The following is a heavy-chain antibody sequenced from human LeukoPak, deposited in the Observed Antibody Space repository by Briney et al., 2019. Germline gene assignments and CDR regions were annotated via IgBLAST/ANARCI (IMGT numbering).Heavy chain of an antibody. J-gene: IGHJ4*02. D-gene: IGHD5-24*01. V-gene: IGHV5-10-1*01. CDR1: GYSFTSYW. CDR2: IDPSDSYT. CDR3: ARRKDGNFDY. Sequence: GESLKISCKGSGYSFTSYWISWVRQMPGKGLEWMGRIDPSDSYTNYSPSFQGHVTISADKSISTAYLQWSSLKASDTTMYYCARRKDGNFDYWGQGTLVTVSS.